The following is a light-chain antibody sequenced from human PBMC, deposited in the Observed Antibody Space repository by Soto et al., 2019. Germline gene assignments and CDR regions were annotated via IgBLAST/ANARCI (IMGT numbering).Light chain of an antibody. CDR1: ESVDKD. CDR2: DAS. J-gene: IGKJ1*01. V-gene: IGKV3-15*01. CDR3: HQYNKWPRT. Sequence: EIVMTQSPATLSVSPGEGATLSCRPSESVDKDLAWYRQKPGQAPSLIVYDASTRATGVPARFSGSGSGTEFTLTITSLQSEDFAVYFCHQYNKWPRTFGRGTKVDIK.